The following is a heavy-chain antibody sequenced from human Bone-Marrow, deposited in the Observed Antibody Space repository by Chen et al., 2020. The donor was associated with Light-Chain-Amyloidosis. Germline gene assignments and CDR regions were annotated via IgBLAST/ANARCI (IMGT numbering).Heavy chain of an antibody. CDR2: IRYDGSNK. J-gene: IGHJ6*03. V-gene: IGHV3-30*02. CDR3: AKDVDRRLGYYYYMDV. Sequence: QLVESGGGVFQPGGSRSLSGAAPGFTFSSFGMHWVRQAPGKGLEWVAFIRYDGSNKYYADSVKGRFTISRDNSKNTLYLQMNSLRAEDTAVYYCAKDVDRRLGYYYYMDVWGKGTTVTVSS. CDR1: GFTFSSFG. D-gene: IGHD6-19*01.